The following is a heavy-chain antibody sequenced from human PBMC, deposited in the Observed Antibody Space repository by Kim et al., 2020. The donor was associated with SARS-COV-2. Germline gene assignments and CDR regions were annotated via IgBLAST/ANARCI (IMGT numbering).Heavy chain of an antibody. Sequence: SETLSLTCTVSGGSISSYYWSWIRQPPGKGLEWIGYIYYSGSTNYNPSLKSRVTISVDTSKNQFSLKLSSVTAADTAVYYCARMWYYDFWTGAFDIWGQGTMVTVSS. CDR1: GGSISSYY. D-gene: IGHD3-3*01. CDR3: ARMWYYDFWTGAFDI. V-gene: IGHV4-59*13. J-gene: IGHJ3*02. CDR2: IYYSGST.